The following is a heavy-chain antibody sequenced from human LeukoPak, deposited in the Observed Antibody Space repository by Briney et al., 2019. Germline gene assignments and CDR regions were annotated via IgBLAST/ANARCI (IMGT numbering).Heavy chain of an antibody. CDR3: ARPSGGTPFKRFDN. D-gene: IGHD1-14*01. J-gene: IGHJ4*02. CDR1: GGSFSDYN. V-gene: IGHV4-34*01. Sequence: PSETLSLTCAVYGGSFSDYNWTWIRQPPGKGLEWIGEIGHNGTTNYNPSLKGRVTISLDTSKNQFSLKLTSVTAADTAVYYCARPSGGTPFKRFDNWGEGTLVTVSS. CDR2: IGHNGTT.